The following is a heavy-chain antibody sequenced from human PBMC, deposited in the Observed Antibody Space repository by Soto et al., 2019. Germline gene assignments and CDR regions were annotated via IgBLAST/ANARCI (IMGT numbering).Heavy chain of an antibody. CDR2: IIPIFGTA. V-gene: IGHV1-69*01. D-gene: IGHD3-3*01. Sequence: QEQLVQSGAEVKKPGSSVKVSCKASGGIFSSYAISWVRQAPGQGLEWMGGIIPIFGTANYAQKFQGRVTITADESTNTAYMELRSLRSADTALYYCARVFPDGWVEPGVVRGYLDTWGRGTLVTVSS. CDR3: ARVFPDGWVEPGVVRGYLDT. CDR1: GGIFSSYA. J-gene: IGHJ4*02.